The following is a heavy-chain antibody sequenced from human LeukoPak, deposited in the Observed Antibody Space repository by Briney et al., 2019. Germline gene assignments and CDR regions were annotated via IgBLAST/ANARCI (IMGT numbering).Heavy chain of an antibody. V-gene: IGHV3-23*01. Sequence: GGSLRLSWAASGFTFSNYAMNWVRQAPGKGLEWVSGISGSGAGTYYADSVKGRFTISRDNSKNTLYLQMNSLRADDTAVYYCAKMVREFYTISYYFDYWGQGTLVTVSS. CDR2: ISGSGAGT. J-gene: IGHJ4*02. CDR1: GFTFSNYA. CDR3: AKMVREFYTISYYFDY. D-gene: IGHD2-8*01.